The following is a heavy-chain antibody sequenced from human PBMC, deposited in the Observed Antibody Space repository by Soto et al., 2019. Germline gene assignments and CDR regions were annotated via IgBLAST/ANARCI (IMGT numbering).Heavy chain of an antibody. Sequence: GGSLRLSCAASGFTFSNAWMSWVRQAPGKGLEWVGRIKSKTDGGTTDYAAPVKGRFTISRDDSKNTLYLQMNSLKTEDTAVYYCTTESADIVVVVAATLNYYYGMDVWGQGTTVTVSS. CDR2: IKSKTDGGTT. J-gene: IGHJ6*02. CDR3: TTESADIVVVVAATLNYYYGMDV. V-gene: IGHV3-15*01. D-gene: IGHD2-15*01. CDR1: GFTFSNAW.